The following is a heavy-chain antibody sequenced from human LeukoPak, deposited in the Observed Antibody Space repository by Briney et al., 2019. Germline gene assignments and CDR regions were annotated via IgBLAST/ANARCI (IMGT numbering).Heavy chain of an antibody. CDR1: GYTFTGYY. J-gene: IGHJ3*02. V-gene: IGHV1-69*13. Sequence: ASVKVSCKASGYTFTGYYMHWVRQAPGQGLEWMGGIIPILGTANYAQEFQGRVTITADESTSTAYMELSSLRSEDTAVYYCARGYSGSYGGNAFDIWGQGTMVTVSS. CDR3: ARGYSGSYGGNAFDI. D-gene: IGHD1-26*01. CDR2: IIPILGTA.